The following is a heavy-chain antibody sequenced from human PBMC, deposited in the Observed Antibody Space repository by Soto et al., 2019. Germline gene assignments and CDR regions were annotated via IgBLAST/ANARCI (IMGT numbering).Heavy chain of an antibody. V-gene: IGHV4-31*03. CDR1: GASMSSGGYY. CDR2: IYYSGST. J-gene: IGHJ5*02. Sequence: SETLSLTCTVSGASMSSGGYYWTWIRQSPGKGLEWIGYIYYSGSTYYNPSLESRVAISLGTSRSQFSLTLHSVTAADTAIYYCARDRHNNFFDPWGQGTLVTVSS. CDR3: ARDRHNNFFDP. D-gene: IGHD6-6*01.